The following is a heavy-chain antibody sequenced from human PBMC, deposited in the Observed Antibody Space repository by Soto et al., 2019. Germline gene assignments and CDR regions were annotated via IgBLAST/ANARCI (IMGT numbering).Heavy chain of an antibody. J-gene: IGHJ5*02. Sequence: QVQLVESGGGVVQPGRSLRLSCAASGFTFSSYGMHWVRQAPGKGLEWVAVISYGGSNKYYADSVKGRFTISRDNSKKTLDLQMNNRRAVDTAVYYCAKDNCISTSCYRLYNWFAPWGQGTLVTVSS. CDR2: ISYGGSNK. CDR1: GFTFSSYG. V-gene: IGHV3-30*18. D-gene: IGHD2-2*01. CDR3: AKDNCISTSCYRLYNWFAP.